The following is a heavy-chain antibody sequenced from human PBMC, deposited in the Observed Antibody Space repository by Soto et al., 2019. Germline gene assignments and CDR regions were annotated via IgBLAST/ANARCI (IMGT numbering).Heavy chain of an antibody. CDR3: ARFFDWLLLARGWFDP. V-gene: IGHV4-39*01. CDR1: GGSISSSSYY. Sequence: PSETLSLTCTVSGGSISSSSYYWGWIRQPPGKGLEWIGSIYYSGSTYYNPSLKSRVTISVDTSKNQFSLKLSSVTAADTAVYYCARFFDWLLLARGWFDPWGQGTLVTVS. CDR2: IYYSGST. D-gene: IGHD3-9*01. J-gene: IGHJ5*02.